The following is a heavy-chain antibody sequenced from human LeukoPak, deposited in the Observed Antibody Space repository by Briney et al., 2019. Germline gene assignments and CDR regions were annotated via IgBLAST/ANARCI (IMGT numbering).Heavy chain of an antibody. CDR2: VSGSGDCT. J-gene: IGHJ5*02. Sequence: GGSLRLSCAASGFTFSTYAMSWVRQAPGKGLEWVSSVSGSGDCTYYADSVKGRFSISRDNSKNTLYLQMSGLRAEDTAVYYCAKTGIVVVPAAIDNWFDPWGQGTLVTVSS. CDR3: AKTGIVVVPAAIDNWFDP. CDR1: GFTFSTYA. V-gene: IGHV3-23*01. D-gene: IGHD2-2*01.